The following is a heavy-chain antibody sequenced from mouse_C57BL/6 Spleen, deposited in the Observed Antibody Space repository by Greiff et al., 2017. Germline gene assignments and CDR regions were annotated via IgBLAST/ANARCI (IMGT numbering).Heavy chain of an antibody. J-gene: IGHJ2*01. CDR2: INPNNGGT. Sequence: EVQLQQSGPELVKPGASVKISCKASGYTFTDYYMNWVKQSHGKSLEWIGDINPNNGGTSYNQKFKGKATLTVDKSSSTAYMELRSLTSEDSAVYYCARSPLITTVVADYWGQGTTLTVSS. CDR1: GYTFTDYY. CDR3: ARSPLITTVVADY. V-gene: IGHV1-26*01. D-gene: IGHD1-1*01.